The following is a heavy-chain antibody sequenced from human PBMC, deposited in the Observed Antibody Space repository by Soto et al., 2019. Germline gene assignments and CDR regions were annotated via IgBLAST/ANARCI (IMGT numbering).Heavy chain of an antibody. CDR2: IYYSGST. J-gene: IGHJ5*02. Sequence: QVQLQESGPGLVKPSETLSLTCTVSGGSISSYYWSWIRQPPGKGLEWIGYIYYSGSTNYNPSLKGRVTISVDTSKNQFSVKLSSVTAADTAVYYCAGSSWFNWFDPWGQGTLVTVSS. CDR3: AGSSWFNWFDP. V-gene: IGHV4-59*01. D-gene: IGHD6-13*01. CDR1: GGSISSYY.